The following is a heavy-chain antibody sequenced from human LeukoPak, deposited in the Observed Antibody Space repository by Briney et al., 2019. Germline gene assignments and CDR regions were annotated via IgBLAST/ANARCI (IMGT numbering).Heavy chain of an antibody. D-gene: IGHD3-3*01. CDR1: GGSISSKNYY. J-gene: IGHJ3*02. V-gene: IGHV4-39*01. Sequence: PSETLSLTCTVSGGSISSKNYYWDWIRQPPGKGLEWIGSIFYSGITFYNPSPKVLVIISVDTSKNQVSLKLSSVTAADTAVYCGASGEWLPHEEDACDIWGQGTMVTVSS. CDR2: IFYSGIT. CDR3: ASGEWLPHEEDACDI.